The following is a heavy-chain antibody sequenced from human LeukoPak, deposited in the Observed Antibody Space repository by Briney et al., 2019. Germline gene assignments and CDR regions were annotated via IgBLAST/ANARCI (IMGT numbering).Heavy chain of an antibody. CDR2: VRRETEGGKT. CDR3: ATDAAVAPYYFNY. J-gene: IGHJ4*02. Sequence: GGSLRLSCVASGFSFSNAWIRWVRQAPGKGLEWVGRVRRETEGGKTDYAAPVKGRFTISREDSKNTLHLQMNSLKIEDTAVYYCATDAAVAPYYFNYWGQGTLVTVSS. D-gene: IGHD6-19*01. V-gene: IGHV3-15*01. CDR1: GFSFSNAW.